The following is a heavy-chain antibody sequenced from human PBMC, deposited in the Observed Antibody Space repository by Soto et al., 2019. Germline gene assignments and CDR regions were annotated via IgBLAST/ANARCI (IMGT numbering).Heavy chain of an antibody. CDR3: ARDRSSSSEAYYYCGMDV. D-gene: IGHD6-6*01. CDR2: IYYSGST. Sequence: QVQLQESGPGLVKPSQTLSLTCTVSGGSISSGGYYWSWIRQHPGKGLEWIGYIYYSGSTYYNPSLKSRVTISVDTSKNQFSLKLSSVTAADTAVYYCARDRSSSSEAYYYCGMDVWGQGTTVTVSS. CDR1: GGSISSGGYY. V-gene: IGHV4-31*03. J-gene: IGHJ6*02.